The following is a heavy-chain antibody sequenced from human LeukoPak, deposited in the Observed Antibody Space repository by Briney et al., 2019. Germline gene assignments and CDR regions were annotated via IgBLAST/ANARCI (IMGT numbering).Heavy chain of an antibody. V-gene: IGHV4-39*01. CDR3: ARLVRQSDYYDSSGYLDY. CDR2: IYYSGST. J-gene: IGHJ4*02. CDR1: GGSISSSSYY. D-gene: IGHD3-22*01. Sequence: PSETLSLTCTVSGGSISSSSYYWGWIRQPPGKGLEWIGSIYYSGSTYYNPSLKSRVTISVDTSKNQFSLKLSSVTAADTAVYYCARLVRQSDYYDSSGYLDYWGQGTLVTVSS.